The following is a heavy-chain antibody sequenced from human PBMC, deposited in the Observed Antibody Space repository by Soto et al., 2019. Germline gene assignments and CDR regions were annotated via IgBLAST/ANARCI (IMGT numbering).Heavy chain of an antibody. V-gene: IGHV3-33*01. CDR3: AREWGGDIVVVPADYYYYMDV. D-gene: IGHD2-2*01. J-gene: IGHJ6*03. CDR1: GFTFSSYG. Sequence: QVQLVESGGGVVQPGRSLRLSCAASGFTFSSYGMHWVRQAPGKGLEWVAVIWYDGSNKYYADSVKGRFTISRDNSKNTLYLQMNSLRAEDTAVYYCAREWGGDIVVVPADYYYYMDVWGKGTTVTVSS. CDR2: IWYDGSNK.